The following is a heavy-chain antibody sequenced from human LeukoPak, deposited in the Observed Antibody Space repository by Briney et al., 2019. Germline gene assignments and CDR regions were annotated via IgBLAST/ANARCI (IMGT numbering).Heavy chain of an antibody. CDR1: VTSRNAW. V-gene: IGHV3-48*01. CDR2: IISSSRTI. Sequence: RRSLRLSCAASVTSRNAWINGVRHAPPKGREWVAYIISSSRTIYYADSVKGRFTISRDNAKNSLYLQMNSLRAEDTAVYYCARDHIVGATGFDYWGQGTLVTVSS. J-gene: IGHJ4*02. D-gene: IGHD1-26*01. CDR3: ARDHIVGATGFDY.